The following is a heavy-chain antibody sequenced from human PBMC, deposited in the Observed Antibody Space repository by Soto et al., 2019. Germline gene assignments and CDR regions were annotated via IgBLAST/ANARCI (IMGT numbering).Heavy chain of an antibody. J-gene: IGHJ6*02. Sequence: GETLKISCKGSGYSFTSYWISWVRQMPGKGLEWMGRIDPSDSYTNYSPSFQGHVTISADKSISTVYLQWSSLKASDTAMYYCARLSAAEYYYFYGMDVWGQGTTVTV. CDR1: GYSFTSYW. V-gene: IGHV5-10-1*01. CDR2: IDPSDSYT. D-gene: IGHD6-25*01. CDR3: ARLSAAEYYYFYGMDV.